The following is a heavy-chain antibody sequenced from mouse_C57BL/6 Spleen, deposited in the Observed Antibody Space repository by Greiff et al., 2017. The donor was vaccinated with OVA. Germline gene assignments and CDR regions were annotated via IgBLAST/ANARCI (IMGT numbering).Heavy chain of an antibody. Sequence: EVMLVESGGGLVKPGGSLKLSCAASGFTFSDYGMHWVRQAPEKGLEWVAYISSGSSTIYYADTVKGRFTISSDKAKKTLFLQKTSVRSGDTAMYYCARSRDYWGQGTSLTVSS. D-gene: IGHD1-1*01. CDR1: GFTFSDYG. J-gene: IGHJ2*02. CDR2: ISSGSSTI. CDR3: ARSRDY. V-gene: IGHV5-17*01.